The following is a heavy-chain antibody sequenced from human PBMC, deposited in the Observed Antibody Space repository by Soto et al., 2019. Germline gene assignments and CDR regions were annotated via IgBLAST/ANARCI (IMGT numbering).Heavy chain of an antibody. CDR3: ARDRGYSGYDYLYYFDY. J-gene: IGHJ4*02. V-gene: IGHV1-69*13. Sequence: SVKVSCKASGGTFSSYSISWVRQAPGQGLEWMGGIIPIFGTANYAHKFQGRVTITADESTSTAYMELSSLRSEDTAVYYCARDRGYSGYDYLYYFDYWGQGTLVNVSS. CDR2: IIPIFGTA. CDR1: GGTFSSYS. D-gene: IGHD5-12*01.